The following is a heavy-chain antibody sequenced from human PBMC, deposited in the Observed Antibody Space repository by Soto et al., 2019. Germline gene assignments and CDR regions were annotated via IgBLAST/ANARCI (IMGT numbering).Heavy chain of an antibody. CDR2: IYRGGDI. CDR3: ARDRRDGDTI. D-gene: IGHD3-3*01. Sequence: EVQVVESGGGLVQPGGSLRLSCAASGFYVNNYYMSWFRQAPGKGLEWVSVIYRGGDIYYADSVQGRFTTSRDISRTSLDLQMNSRRVEATAFYYWARDRRDGDTIWGQGVVVTVSS. J-gene: IGHJ4*02. V-gene: IGHV3-66*01. CDR1: GFYVNNYY.